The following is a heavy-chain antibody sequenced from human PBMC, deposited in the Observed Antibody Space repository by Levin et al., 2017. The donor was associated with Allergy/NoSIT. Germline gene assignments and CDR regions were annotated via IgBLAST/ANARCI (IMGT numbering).Heavy chain of an antibody. V-gene: IGHV3-7*04. CDR2: IKPDGSEK. CDR1: GFMFRRYW. Sequence: PGGSLRLSCAASGFMFRRYWMTWVRQAPGKGLEWVANIKPDGSEKHYEDSVKGRFTISRDNAKNSLFLQMNSLRAEDTAVYYCARDGMGDGDDLDYWGQGTLVTVSS. J-gene: IGHJ4*02. D-gene: IGHD2-21*02. CDR3: ARDGMGDGDDLDY.